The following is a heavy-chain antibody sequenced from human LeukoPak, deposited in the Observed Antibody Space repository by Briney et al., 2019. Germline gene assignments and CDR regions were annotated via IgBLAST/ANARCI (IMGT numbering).Heavy chain of an antibody. Sequence: GGSLRLSCAASGFSFSTYAMAWVRQAPGKGLEWVSALNGRGINTYYADSVKGRFTIFRDNSKNTLYLQMNSLRAEDTAVYYCAKGRATFGVDANDYWGQGTLVTVSS. D-gene: IGHD3-3*01. CDR2: LNGRGINT. CDR3: AKGRATFGVDANDY. CDR1: GFSFSTYA. V-gene: IGHV3-23*01. J-gene: IGHJ4*02.